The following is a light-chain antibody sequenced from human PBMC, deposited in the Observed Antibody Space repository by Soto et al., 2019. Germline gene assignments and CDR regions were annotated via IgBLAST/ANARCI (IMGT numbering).Light chain of an antibody. J-gene: IGLJ1*01. CDR2: EVS. CDR1: SSDVGGYNY. CDR3: SSYGRSNTYV. Sequence: QSVLTQPPSASGSPGQSVTISCTGTSSDVGGYNYVSWYQQHPGKAPKLLIYEVSKRPSGVPDRFSGSKSGNTASLTVSGLQAEDEADYHCSSYGRSNTYVFGTGTKLTVL. V-gene: IGLV2-8*01.